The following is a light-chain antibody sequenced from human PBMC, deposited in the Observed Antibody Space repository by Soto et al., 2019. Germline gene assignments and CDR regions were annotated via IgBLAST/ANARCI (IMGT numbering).Light chain of an antibody. J-gene: IGKJ1*01. V-gene: IGKV1-39*01. CDR2: AAS. Sequence: DIQMTQSPSTLSASVGDRVIITCRASQSVSRSLNWYQQTAGRPPKLLIFAASSLHSGVPSRFSGAGSGTHFTLTISSLQPEDFATYYCQQNAITPPWTFGQGTKVDIK. CDR3: QQNAITPPWT. CDR1: QSVSRS.